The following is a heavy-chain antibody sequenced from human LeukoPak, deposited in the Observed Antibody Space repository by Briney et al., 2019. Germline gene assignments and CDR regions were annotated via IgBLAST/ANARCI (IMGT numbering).Heavy chain of an antibody. CDR2: INSDGSST. D-gene: IGHD2-2*01. J-gene: IGHJ4*02. CDR3: AKDSRYCSSTSCYQPGIDY. V-gene: IGHV3-74*01. Sequence: GGSLRLSCAASGFTFSSYWMHWVRQAPGKGLVWVSRINSDGSSTSYADSVKGRFTISRDNAKNTLYLQMNSLRAEDTAVYYCAKDSRYCSSTSCYQPGIDYWGQGTLVTVSS. CDR1: GFTFSSYW.